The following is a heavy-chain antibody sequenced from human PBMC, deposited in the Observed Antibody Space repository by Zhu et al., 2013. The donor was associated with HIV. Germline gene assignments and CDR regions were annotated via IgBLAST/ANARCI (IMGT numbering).Heavy chain of an antibody. CDR3: ARDLTGGRGTT. CDR1: GGSFITHG. Sequence: QVQLVQSGAEVRKPGSSVKVSCKASGGSFITHGISWVRQAPGQGLEWLGWISAYNGNTNYAQKLQGRVTMTTDTSTNTAYMELRSLRSDDTAVYYCARDLTGGRGTTWGQGTLGHRLL. CDR2: ISAYNGNT. D-gene: IGHD1-7*01. V-gene: IGHV1-18*01. J-gene: IGHJ4*02.